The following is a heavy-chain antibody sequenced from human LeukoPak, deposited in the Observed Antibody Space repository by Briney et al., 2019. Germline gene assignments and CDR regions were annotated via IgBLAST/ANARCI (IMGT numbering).Heavy chain of an antibody. Sequence: GGSLRLSCAASGFTFSSYAMSWVRQAPGKGLEWVSAISGSGGSTYYADSVKGRFTISRDNSKNTLYLQMNSLRAEDTAVYYCAKDSLANISGVVIIPNWFDPWGQGTLVTVSS. V-gene: IGHV3-23*01. J-gene: IGHJ5*02. CDR1: GFTFSSYA. CDR2: ISGSGGST. D-gene: IGHD3-3*01. CDR3: AKDSLANISGVVIIPNWFDP.